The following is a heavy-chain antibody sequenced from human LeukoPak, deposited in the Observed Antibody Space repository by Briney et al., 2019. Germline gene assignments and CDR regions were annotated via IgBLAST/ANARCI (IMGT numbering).Heavy chain of an antibody. Sequence: GRSLRLSCAASGLTFSSYAMSWVRQAPGKGLEWVSAISGSGGSTYYADSVKGRFTISRDNSKNTLYLQMNSLRAEDTAVYYCAKVSNWNYVYFDYWGQGTLVTVSS. CDR3: AKVSNWNYVYFDY. V-gene: IGHV3-23*01. CDR2: ISGSGGST. J-gene: IGHJ4*02. CDR1: GLTFSSYA. D-gene: IGHD1-7*01.